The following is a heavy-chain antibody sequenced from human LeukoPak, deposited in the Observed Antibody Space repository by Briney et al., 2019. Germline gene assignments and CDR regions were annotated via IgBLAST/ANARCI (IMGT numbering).Heavy chain of an antibody. Sequence: SETLSLTCTVSGGSISSYYWSWIRQPPGKGLEWIGYIYHSGSTNYNPSLNSRVTISIDTSKNQFSLNLSSVTAADTAVYYCARHPTGSGRTNGVDVWGQGTTVTVSS. CDR3: ARHPTGSGRTNGVDV. J-gene: IGHJ6*02. V-gene: IGHV4-59*08. CDR1: GGSISSYY. D-gene: IGHD3-10*01. CDR2: IYHSGST.